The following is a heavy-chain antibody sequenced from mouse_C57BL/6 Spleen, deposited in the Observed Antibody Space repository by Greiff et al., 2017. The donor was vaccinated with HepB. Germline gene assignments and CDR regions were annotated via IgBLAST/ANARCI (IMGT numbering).Heavy chain of an antibody. V-gene: IGHV5-16*01. CDR2: INYDGSST. CDR3: ARDGYYYGSREDWYFDV. J-gene: IGHJ1*03. D-gene: IGHD1-1*01. CDR1: GFTFSDYY. Sequence: EVKLMESEGGLVQPGSSMKLSCTASGFTFSDYYMAWVRQVPEKGLEWVANINYDGSSTYYLDSLKSRFIISRDNAKNILYLQMSSLKSEDTATYYCARDGYYYGSREDWYFDVWGTGTTVTVSS.